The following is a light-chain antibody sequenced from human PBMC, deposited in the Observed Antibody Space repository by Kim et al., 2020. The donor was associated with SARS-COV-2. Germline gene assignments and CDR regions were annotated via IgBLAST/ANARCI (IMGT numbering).Light chain of an antibody. V-gene: IGLV1-51*01. CDR2: DNN. CDR1: SSNIGIND. CDR3: GTWDSSLSAVV. Sequence: GQKVTISCSRSSSNIGINDVAWYQQLPGTAPKLLIYDNNKRPSGIPDRFSGSKSGTSATLGITGLQTGDEADYYCGTWDSSLSAVVFGGGTQLTVL. J-gene: IGLJ2*01.